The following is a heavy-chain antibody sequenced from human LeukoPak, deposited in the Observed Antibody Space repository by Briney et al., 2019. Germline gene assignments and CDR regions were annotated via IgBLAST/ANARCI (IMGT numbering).Heavy chain of an antibody. V-gene: IGHV3-21*01. CDR1: GFTFSSYS. D-gene: IGHD6-13*01. Sequence: GGSLRFSCAASGFTFSSYSINWFRQAPGKGLKWVSPITSSSSYIYYADSVKGRFTISRDNAKNSLYLQMNSLRVDDTAVYYCARGRYSSTWSPSEYWGQGTLVTVSS. CDR3: ARGRYSSTWSPSEY. CDR2: ITSSSSYI. J-gene: IGHJ4*02.